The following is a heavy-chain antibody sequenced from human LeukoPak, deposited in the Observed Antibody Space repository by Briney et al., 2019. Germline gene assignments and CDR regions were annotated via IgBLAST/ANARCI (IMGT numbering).Heavy chain of an antibody. D-gene: IGHD2-2*01. V-gene: IGHV3-72*01. CDR1: GFTFSDHY. CDR3: ARLWYQRRGWVWFDP. J-gene: IGHJ5*02. Sequence: PGGSLRLSCAASGFTFSDHYMDWVRQAPGKGLEWVGRTRNKANSYTTEYAASVKGRFTISRDDSKNSLYLQMNSLKTEDTAVYYCARLWYQRRGWVWFDPWGQGTLVTVSS. CDR2: TRNKANSYTT.